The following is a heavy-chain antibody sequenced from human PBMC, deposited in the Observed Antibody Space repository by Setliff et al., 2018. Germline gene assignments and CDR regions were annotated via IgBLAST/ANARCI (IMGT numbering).Heavy chain of an antibody. CDR2: INHSGST. Sequence: SETLSLTCAVYGGSFSGYYWSWIRQPPGKGLEWIGEINHSGSTNYNPSLKSRVTISVDTSKNQFSLKLSSVTAADAAVYYCARGGRISYRPSSSWYILDYWGQGTLVTVSS. V-gene: IGHV4-34*01. CDR3: ARGGRISYRPSSSWYILDY. D-gene: IGHD6-13*01. CDR1: GGSFSGYY. J-gene: IGHJ4*02.